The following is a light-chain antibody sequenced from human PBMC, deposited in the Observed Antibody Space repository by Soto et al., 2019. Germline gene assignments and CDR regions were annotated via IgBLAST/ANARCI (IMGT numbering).Light chain of an antibody. CDR2: AAS. CDR1: QSISSY. V-gene: IGKV1-9*01. J-gene: IGKJ5*01. CDR3: QQYNNWPPIT. Sequence: DIHMTQSPSSLSASVLDIVTTAVLASQSISSYLAWYQQKPGKAPTLLIYAASTLQSGVPSRFSGSGSGTDFTLTISSPQSEDFAVYYCQQYNNWPPITFGQGTRLEI.